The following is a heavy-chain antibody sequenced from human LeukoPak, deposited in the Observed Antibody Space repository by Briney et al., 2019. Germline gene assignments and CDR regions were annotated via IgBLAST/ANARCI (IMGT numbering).Heavy chain of an antibody. Sequence: SETLSLTCTVSGGSISSYYWSWIRQPAGKGLEWIGRIYTSGSTNYNPSLKSRVTMSVDTSKNRFSLKLSSVTAADTAVYYCARGTHYYDSSGYLYYFDYWGQGTLVTVSS. CDR3: ARGTHYYDSSGYLYYFDY. CDR1: GGSISSYY. J-gene: IGHJ4*02. D-gene: IGHD3-22*01. V-gene: IGHV4-4*07. CDR2: IYTSGST.